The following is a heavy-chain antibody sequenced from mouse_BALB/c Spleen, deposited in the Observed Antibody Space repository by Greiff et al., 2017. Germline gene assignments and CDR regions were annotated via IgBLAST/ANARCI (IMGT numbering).Heavy chain of an antibody. J-gene: IGHJ2*01. CDR3: AREGVTGTSYYFDY. Sequence: EVQLVESGGGLVKPGGSLKLSCAASGFTFSDYYMYWVRQTPEKRLEWVATISDGGSYTYYPDSVKGRFTISRDNAKNNLYLQMSSLKSEDTAMYYCAREGVTGTSYYFDYWGQGTTLTVSS. CDR2: ISDGGSYT. D-gene: IGHD4-1*01. V-gene: IGHV5-4*02. CDR1: GFTFSDYY.